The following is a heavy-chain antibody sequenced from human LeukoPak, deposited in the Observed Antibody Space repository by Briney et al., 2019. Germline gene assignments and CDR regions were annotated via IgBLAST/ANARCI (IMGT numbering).Heavy chain of an antibody. Sequence: PGGSLRLSCAASGFTFGSYGMSWVLQAPGKGLEWVSAISGSGGSTYYADSVKGRFTISRDNSKNTLYLQMNSLRAEDTAVYYCATRPGRGDYGGYWGQGTLVTVSS. V-gene: IGHV3-23*01. CDR2: ISGSGGST. J-gene: IGHJ4*02. CDR3: ATRPGRGDYGGY. CDR1: GFTFGSYG. D-gene: IGHD4-17*01.